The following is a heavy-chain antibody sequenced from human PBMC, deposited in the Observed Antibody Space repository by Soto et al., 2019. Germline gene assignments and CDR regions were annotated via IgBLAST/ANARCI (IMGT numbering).Heavy chain of an antibody. CDR3: ARGYGDYGLIFDY. CDR1: GGSISSGGYY. CDR2: IYYSGST. Sequence: QVQLQESGPGLVKPSQTLSLTCTVSGGSISSGGYYWSWIRQHPGKGLEWIGYIYYSGSTYYNPSLKSRVNISVDTYKNQFSLKLSSVTAADTAVYYCARGYGDYGLIFDYWGQGTLVTVSS. V-gene: IGHV4-31*03. D-gene: IGHD4-17*01. J-gene: IGHJ4*02.